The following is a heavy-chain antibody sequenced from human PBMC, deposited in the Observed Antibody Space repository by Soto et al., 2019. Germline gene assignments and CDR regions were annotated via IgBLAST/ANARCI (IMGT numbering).Heavy chain of an antibody. D-gene: IGHD1-1*01. V-gene: IGHV1-3*01. CDR3: ARGKGMEENYFYYGLDI. J-gene: IGHJ6*02. CDR1: RYTLSTYA. Sequence: ASVPVSCKASRYTLSTYAMHCVRQAPGQSLEWMGWLNGGTGQTRYSQKFQDRAVITRDTSASTGYMELSSLTSEDTAVYYCARGKGMEENYFYYGLDIWGQGTTVTVSS. CDR2: LNGGTGQT.